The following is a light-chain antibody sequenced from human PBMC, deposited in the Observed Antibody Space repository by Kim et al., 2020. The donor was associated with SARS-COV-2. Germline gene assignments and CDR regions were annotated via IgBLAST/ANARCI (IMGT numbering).Light chain of an antibody. V-gene: IGLV1-44*01. Sequence: GQTVAITCSGIGTNVGSNAFNLNQQFPGTPSSLRIYNNGQRPSGVPDRFSRCKSGTSASLAIRGLQSDDDADYYFAVWDDSQNGWGFGRGTKLTVL. CDR2: NNG. CDR1: GTNVGSNA. CDR3: AVWDDSQNGWG. J-gene: IGLJ3*02.